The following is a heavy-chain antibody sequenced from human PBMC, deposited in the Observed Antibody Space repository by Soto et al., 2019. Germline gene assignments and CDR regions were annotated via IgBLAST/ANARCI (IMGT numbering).Heavy chain of an antibody. CDR1: GFTFSSYA. Sequence: QVPLVESGGGVVQPGRSLRLSCAASGFTFSSYAMHWVRQAPGKGLEWVAVISYDGSNKYYADSVKGRFTISRDNSKSTLYLQMNSMRAEDTAGYYCAGGSQQLPRDYWGQGTLVTVSS. J-gene: IGHJ4*02. CDR3: AGGSQQLPRDY. CDR2: ISYDGSNK. V-gene: IGHV3-30-3*01. D-gene: IGHD6-13*01.